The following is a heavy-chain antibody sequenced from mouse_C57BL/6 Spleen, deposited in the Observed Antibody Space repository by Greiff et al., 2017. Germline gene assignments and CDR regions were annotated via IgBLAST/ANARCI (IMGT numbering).Heavy chain of an antibody. CDR3: ARGFHYYGSSYYFGY. V-gene: IGHV1-52*01. CDR1: GYTFTSYW. Sequence: VQLQQPGAELVRPGSSVKLSCKASGYTFTSYWMHWVKQRPIQGLEWIGNIDPSDSETHYNQKFKDKATLTVDKSSSTAYMQLSSLTSEDSAVYYCARGFHYYGSSYYFGYWGQGTTLTVSS. J-gene: IGHJ2*01. D-gene: IGHD1-1*01. CDR2: IDPSDSET.